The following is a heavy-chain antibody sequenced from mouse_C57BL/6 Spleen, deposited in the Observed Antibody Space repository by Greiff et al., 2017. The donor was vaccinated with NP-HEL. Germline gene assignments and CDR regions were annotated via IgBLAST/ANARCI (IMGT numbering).Heavy chain of an antibody. CDR3: ARSRALTTVVASFDD. CDR1: GYTFTSYW. D-gene: IGHD1-1*01. CDR2: IDPSDSYT. J-gene: IGHJ2*01. Sequence: QVQLQQPGAELVMPGASVKLSCKASGYTFTSYWMHWVKQRPGQGLEWIGEIDPSDSYTNYNQKFKGKSTLTVDKSSSTAYMQLSSLTSEDSAVYYCARSRALTTVVASFDDWGQGTTLTVSS. V-gene: IGHV1-69*01.